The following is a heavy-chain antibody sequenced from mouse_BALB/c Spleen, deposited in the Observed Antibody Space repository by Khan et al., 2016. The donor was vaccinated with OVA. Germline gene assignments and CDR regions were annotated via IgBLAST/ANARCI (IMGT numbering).Heavy chain of an antibody. CDR2: ISDGSTYT. CDR3: ARGHYGDPCSY. D-gene: IGHD2-13*01. J-gene: IGHJ3*01. Sequence: EVQLQESGGGLVKPGGSLKLSCAASGFTFSDYYMYWIRQTPEKRLEWVATISDGSTYTYYPDSVKGRFTISRDNATNSIYLQLSSLQSEDTAIYYCARGHYGDPCSYWGQGTLVTVSA. V-gene: IGHV5-4*02. CDR1: GFTFSDYY.